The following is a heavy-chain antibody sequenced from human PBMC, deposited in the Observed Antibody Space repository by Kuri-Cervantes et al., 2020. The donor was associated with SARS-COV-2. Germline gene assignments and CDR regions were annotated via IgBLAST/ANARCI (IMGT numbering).Heavy chain of an antibody. CDR3: AHGIWSGNQYPFDY. CDR2: IYWDDDK. D-gene: IGHD3-3*01. J-gene: IGHJ4*02. CDR1: GFSLSTSEVC. V-gene: IGHV2-5*02. Sequence: SGPTLVKPTQTLTLTCTFSGFSLSTSEVCVGWIRQPPGKALEWLALIYWDDDKRYRPSLQSRLTITKDTSKNQVVLTMTNMDPVDTATYYCAHGIWSGNQYPFDYWGQGSLVTVSS.